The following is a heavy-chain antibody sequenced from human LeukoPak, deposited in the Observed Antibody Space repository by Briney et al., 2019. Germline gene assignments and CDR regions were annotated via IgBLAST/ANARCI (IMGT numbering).Heavy chain of an antibody. V-gene: IGHV4-59*01. Sequence: PSETLSLTCTVSGGSISSYYWSWIRQPPGKGLEWIGYIYYSGSTNYNPSLKSRVTMSVDTSKNQFSLKLSSVTAADTAVYYCARDSGITGTNDAFDIWGQGTMVTVSS. CDR3: ARDSGITGTNDAFDI. CDR1: GGSISSYY. D-gene: IGHD1/OR15-1a*01. CDR2: IYYSGST. J-gene: IGHJ3*02.